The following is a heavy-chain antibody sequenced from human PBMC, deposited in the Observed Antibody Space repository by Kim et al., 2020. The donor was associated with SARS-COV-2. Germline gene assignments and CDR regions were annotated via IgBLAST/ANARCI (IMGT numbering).Heavy chain of an antibody. J-gene: IGHJ6*02. CDR1: GGSISSGSYY. Sequence: SETLSLTCTVSGGSISSGSYYWSWIRQPAGKGLEWIGRIYTSGSTNYNPSLKSRVTISVDTSKNQFSLKLSSVTAADTAVYYCARDLPYYDILTGYSRGDYYYGMDVWGQGTTVTVSS. D-gene: IGHD3-9*01. V-gene: IGHV4-61*02. CDR3: ARDLPYYDILTGYSRGDYYYGMDV. CDR2: IYTSGST.